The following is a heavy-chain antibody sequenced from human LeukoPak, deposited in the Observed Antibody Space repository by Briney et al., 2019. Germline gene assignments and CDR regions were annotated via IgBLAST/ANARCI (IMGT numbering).Heavy chain of an antibody. CDR3: ASLASAEVVTPPDY. J-gene: IGHJ4*02. CDR1: GFTFSSYA. V-gene: IGHV3-30*04. CDR2: ISYDGSNK. Sequence: GGSLRLSCAASGFTFSSYAMHWVRQAPGKGLEWVAVISYDGSNKYYADSVKGRFTISRDNSKNTLYLQMNSLRAEDTAVYYCASLASAEVVTPPDYWGQGTLVTVSS. D-gene: IGHD4-23*01.